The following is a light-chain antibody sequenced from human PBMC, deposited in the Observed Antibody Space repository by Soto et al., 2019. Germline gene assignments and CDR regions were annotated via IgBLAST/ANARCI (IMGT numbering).Light chain of an antibody. CDR2: GNS. CDR1: SSNIGAGYD. Sequence: QSVLTQPPSVSGAPGQRVTISCTGSSSNIGAGYDVHWYQQLPGTAPKVLIYGNSNRPSGVPDRFSGSKSGTSASLAITGLQAEDEADYYCVSWDDSLSGLVFGTGTKLTVL. CDR3: VSWDDSLSGLV. J-gene: IGLJ1*01. V-gene: IGLV1-40*01.